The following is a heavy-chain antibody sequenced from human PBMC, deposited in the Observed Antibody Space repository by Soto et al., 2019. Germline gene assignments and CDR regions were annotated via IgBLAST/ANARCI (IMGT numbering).Heavy chain of an antibody. D-gene: IGHD3-3*02. Sequence: PSETLSLTCTVSGDSISKPDYYWSWIRQPPGKGLEWIGYVYYRGSTYYNPSFESRITISVDTSKNQFSLNLTSVTAADSAVYFCARVTFTPNWFDSWGQGILVTVSS. CDR2: VYYRGST. CDR3: ARVTFTPNWFDS. V-gene: IGHV4-30-4*01. J-gene: IGHJ5*01. CDR1: GDSISKPDYY.